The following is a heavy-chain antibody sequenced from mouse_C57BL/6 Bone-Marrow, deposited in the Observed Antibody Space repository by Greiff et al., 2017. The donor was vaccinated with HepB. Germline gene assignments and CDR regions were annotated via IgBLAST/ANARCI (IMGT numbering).Heavy chain of an antibody. CDR1: GFTFSDFY. Sequence: EVKVVDSGGGLVQSGRSLRLSCATSGFTFSDFYMEWVRQAPGKGLEWIAASRNKANDYTTEYSASVKGRFIVSRDTSQSILYLQMNALRAEDTAIYYCARDAPQVWDWYFDVWGTGTTVTVSS. CDR3: ARDAPQVWDWYFDV. D-gene: IGHD4-1*01. V-gene: IGHV7-1*01. CDR2: SRNKANDYTT. J-gene: IGHJ1*03.